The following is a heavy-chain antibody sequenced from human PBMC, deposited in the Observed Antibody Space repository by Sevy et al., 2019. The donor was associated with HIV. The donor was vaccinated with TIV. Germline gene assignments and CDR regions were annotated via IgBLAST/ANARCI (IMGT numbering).Heavy chain of an antibody. V-gene: IGHV1-2*02. Sequence: ASVKVSCKASGYTFTGYYMHWVRQAPGQGLEWMGWINPNSGGTNYAQKFQGTVTMTRDTSIRTAYMGLSRLRSDDTAVEYCGRGGLRGYCSSSSCYIDPWGQGTLVTVSS. J-gene: IGHJ5*02. CDR2: INPNSGGT. CDR1: GYTFTGYY. D-gene: IGHD2-2*03. CDR3: GRGGLRGYCSSSSCYIDP.